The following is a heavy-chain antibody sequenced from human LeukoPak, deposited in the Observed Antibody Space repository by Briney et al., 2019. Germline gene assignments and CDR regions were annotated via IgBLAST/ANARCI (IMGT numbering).Heavy chain of an antibody. CDR2: IYYSGST. V-gene: IGHV4-39*05. CDR3: AAQAGDIVVGPAATYDY. J-gene: IGHJ4*02. Sequence: SETPSLTCTVSVGSISSSSYYWGWIRQPPGKGLEWIGSIYYSGSTYYNPSLKSRVTISVDTSKNQFSLKLSSVTAADTAVYYCAAQAGDIVVGPAATYDYWGQGTLVTVSS. CDR1: VGSISSSSYY. D-gene: IGHD2-2*01.